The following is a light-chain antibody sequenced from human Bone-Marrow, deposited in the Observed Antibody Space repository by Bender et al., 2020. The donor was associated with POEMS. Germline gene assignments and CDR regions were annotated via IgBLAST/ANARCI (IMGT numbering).Light chain of an antibody. J-gene: IGLJ3*02. CDR2: INN. CDR3: AAWEDCLNGLV. CDR1: SSNIGTNP. Sequence: QSVLTQPPSASGTPGQRVTISCSGSSSNIGTNPVNWYQQLPGTAPKLLIYINNQRPSGVPDRFSGSKSGTSASLAMSGLQTGDDDDDYCAAWEDCLNGLVFGGVTKLTVL. V-gene: IGLV1-44*01.